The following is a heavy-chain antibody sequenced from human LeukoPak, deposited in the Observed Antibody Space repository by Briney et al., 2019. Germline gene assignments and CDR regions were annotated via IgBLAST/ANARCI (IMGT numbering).Heavy chain of an antibody. CDR2: IYYSGST. CDR3: ARGGKVRYFDWLGAFDI. Sequence: PSETLSLTCSVSGGSIISDSYYWSWIRQPPGKGLEWIGYIYYSGSTNYNPSLKSRVTISVDTSKNQFSLKLSSVTAADTAVYYCARGGKVRYFDWLGAFDIWGQGTMVTVSS. CDR1: GGSIISDSYY. D-gene: IGHD3-9*01. J-gene: IGHJ3*02. V-gene: IGHV4-61*01.